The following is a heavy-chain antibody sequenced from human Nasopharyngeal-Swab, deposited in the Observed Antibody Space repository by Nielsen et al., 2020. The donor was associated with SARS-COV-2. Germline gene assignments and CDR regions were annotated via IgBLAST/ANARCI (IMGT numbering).Heavy chain of an antibody. D-gene: IGHD6-19*01. J-gene: IGHJ5*02. CDR2: IYYSGST. Sequence: WIRQPLGKGLEWIGSIYYSGSTYYNPSLKSRVTISVDTSKNQFSLKLSSVTAADSAVYYCARQRYSSGWSLNNWFDPWGQGTLVTVSS. CDR3: ARQRYSSGWSLNNWFDP. V-gene: IGHV4-39*01.